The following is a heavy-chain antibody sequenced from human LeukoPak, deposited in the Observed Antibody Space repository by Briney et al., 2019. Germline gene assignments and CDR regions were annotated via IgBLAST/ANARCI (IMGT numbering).Heavy chain of an antibody. CDR2: ISYDGNNK. CDR1: GFSFSYYA. V-gene: IGHV3-30-3*01. J-gene: IGHJ4*02. Sequence: PGGSLRLSCAASGFSFSYYAMHWVRQAPGKGLEWVAVISYDGNNKYHADSVKGRFTISRDNSKNTLYLQMNDLRAEDTAVYYAARGRYYYGSGSPTDFEYWSQGTLVTVSS. CDR3: ARGRYYYGSGSPTDFEY. D-gene: IGHD3-10*01.